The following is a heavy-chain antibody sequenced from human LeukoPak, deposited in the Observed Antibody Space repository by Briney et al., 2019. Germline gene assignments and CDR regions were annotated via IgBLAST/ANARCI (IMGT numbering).Heavy chain of an antibody. J-gene: IGHJ5*02. CDR3: ASIFRLARGIDP. Sequence: PGGSLRLSCAASGFTLSSYEMNWVRQAPGKGLEWVSYISSGGTTIYCADSVKGRFTISRDNAKNSLYLQMSSLRAEDTAVYYCASIFRLARGIDPWGQGTLVTVSS. CDR1: GFTLSSYE. CDR2: ISSGGTTI. D-gene: IGHD3-9*01. V-gene: IGHV3-48*03.